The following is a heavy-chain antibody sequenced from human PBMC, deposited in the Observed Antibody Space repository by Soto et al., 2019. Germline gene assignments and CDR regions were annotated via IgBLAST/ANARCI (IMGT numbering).Heavy chain of an antibody. V-gene: IGHV1-69*06. CDR3: AREIAARPPWFDP. J-gene: IGHJ5*02. CDR1: GGTFSSYS. D-gene: IGHD6-6*01. CDR2: IIPIFGTA. Sequence: SVKVSCKASGGTFSSYSISWVREAPGQGLEWMGGIIPIFGTANYAQKFQGRVTITADKSTSTAYMELSSLRSEDTAVYYCAREIAARPPWFDPWGQGTLVTVSS.